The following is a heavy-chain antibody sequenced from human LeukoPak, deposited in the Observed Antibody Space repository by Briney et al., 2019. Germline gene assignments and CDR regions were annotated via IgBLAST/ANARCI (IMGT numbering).Heavy chain of an antibody. CDR1: GYTFTGYY. J-gene: IGHJ3*02. V-gene: IGHV1-2*02. CDR2: INPNSGGT. CDR3: ARDGLEMATIVEAFDI. D-gene: IGHD5-24*01. Sequence: ASVKVSCKASGYTFTGYYMHWVRQAPGQGLEWMGWINPNSGGTNYAQKFQGRVTMTRDTSISTAYMELSRLRSDDTVVYYCARDGLEMATIVEAFDIWGQGTMVTVSS.